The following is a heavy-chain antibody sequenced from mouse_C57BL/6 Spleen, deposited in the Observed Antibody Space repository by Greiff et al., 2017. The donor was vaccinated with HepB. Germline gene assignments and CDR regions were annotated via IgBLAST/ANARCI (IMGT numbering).Heavy chain of an antibody. Sequence: EVKLVESGGGLVQPGGSLSLSCAASGFTFTDYYMSWVRQPPGKALEWLGFIRNKANGYTTEYSASVKGRFTISRDNSQSILYLQMNALRAEDSASYYCARSDYGSYFDYWGQGTTLTVSS. CDR1: GFTFTDYY. D-gene: IGHD1-1*01. CDR3: ARSDYGSYFDY. V-gene: IGHV7-3*01. J-gene: IGHJ2*01. CDR2: IRNKANGYTT.